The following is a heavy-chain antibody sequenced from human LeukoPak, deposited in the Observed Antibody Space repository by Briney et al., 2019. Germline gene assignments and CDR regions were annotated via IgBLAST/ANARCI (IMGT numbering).Heavy chain of an antibody. V-gene: IGHV1-2*02. CDR3: ARCSGSPISGSYYRYFDY. D-gene: IGHD1-26*01. CDR2: INPNSGGT. J-gene: IGHJ4*02. CDR1: GYTFTGYY. Sequence: GASVKVSCKASGYTFTGYYMHWVRQAPGQGLGWMGWINPNSGGTNYAQKFQGRVTMTRDTSISTAYMELSRLRSDDTAVYYCARCSGSPISGSYYRYFDYWGQGTLVTVSS.